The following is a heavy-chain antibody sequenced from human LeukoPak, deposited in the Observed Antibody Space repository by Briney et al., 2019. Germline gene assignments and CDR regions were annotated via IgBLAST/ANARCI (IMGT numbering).Heavy chain of an antibody. J-gene: IGHJ4*02. V-gene: IGHV1-2*02. Sequence: APMKVSCKASGYIFTGYYMHWVRQAPGQGLEWMGWINPHSGVTDYAQSFQGRVTMTTDTSIGTAFLELNRLTSDDTAVYYCASFYPSGSYLGRWGQGTLVTVSS. CDR1: GYIFTGYY. CDR3: ASFYPSGSYLGR. CDR2: INPHSGVT. D-gene: IGHD3-10*01.